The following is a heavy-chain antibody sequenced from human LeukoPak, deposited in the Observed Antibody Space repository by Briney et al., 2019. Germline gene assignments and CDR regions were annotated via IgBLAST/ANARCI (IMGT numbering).Heavy chain of an antibody. CDR2: IYYSGST. CDR1: GGSISSRYYS. D-gene: IGHD3-10*01. Sequence: PETLSLTCNVSGGSISSRYYSWGWIRQPPGKGLEWIGSIYYSGSTYYNPSLKSRVTISVDTSKNQFSLKLSSVTAADTAVYYCARDGVTRDFYFDLWGRGTLVTVSS. J-gene: IGHJ2*01. V-gene: IGHV4-39*07. CDR3: ARDGVTRDFYFDL.